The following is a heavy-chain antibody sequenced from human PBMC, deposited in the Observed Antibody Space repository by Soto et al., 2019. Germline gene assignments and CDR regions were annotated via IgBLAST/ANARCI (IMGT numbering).Heavy chain of an antibody. J-gene: IGHJ5*02. D-gene: IGHD1-26*01. V-gene: IGHV3-23*01. CDR1: GVIFDNFG. CDR3: AKNQGVELVPLATVDWFDP. CDR2: ISGSGFKK. Sequence: GGSLGLSCAASGVIFDNFGMSWVRQAPGKGLEWISSISGSGFKKYYADSVKGRFTISRDNSKSTVYLELNNLSAEDTAVYHCAKNQGVELVPLATVDWFDPWGQGSVVTVSS.